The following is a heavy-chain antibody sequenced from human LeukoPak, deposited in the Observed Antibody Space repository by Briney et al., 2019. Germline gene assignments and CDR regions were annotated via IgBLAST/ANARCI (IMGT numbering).Heavy chain of an antibody. CDR3: GSLHQVRGLTVFDH. CDR1: GGSISSYY. Sequence: SETLSLTCTVAGGSISSYYWSWVRQPAGKGREWIGRIYTSGSTNYNPSLKSRVTMSVDTSKNQFSLKLSSVTAADTAVYYCGSLHQVRGLTVFDHWGQGTLVTVSS. D-gene: IGHD3-10*01. V-gene: IGHV4-4*07. J-gene: IGHJ4*02. CDR2: IYTSGST.